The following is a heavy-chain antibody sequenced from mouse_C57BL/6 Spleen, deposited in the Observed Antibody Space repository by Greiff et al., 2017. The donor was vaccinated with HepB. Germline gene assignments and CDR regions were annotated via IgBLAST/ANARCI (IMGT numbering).Heavy chain of an antibody. CDR2: IYPGSGST. V-gene: IGHV1-55*01. D-gene: IGHD1-1*01. Sequence: QVHVKQPGAELVKPGASVKMSCKASGYTFTSYWITWVKQRPGQGLEWIGDIYPGSGSTNYNEKFKSKATLTVDTSSSTAYMQLSSLTSEDSAVYYCARRDYYYGSSYFAYWGQGTLVTVSA. J-gene: IGHJ3*01. CDR1: GYTFTSYW. CDR3: ARRDYYYGSSYFAY.